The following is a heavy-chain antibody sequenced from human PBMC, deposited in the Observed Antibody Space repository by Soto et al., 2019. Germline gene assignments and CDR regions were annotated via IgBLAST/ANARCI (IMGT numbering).Heavy chain of an antibody. CDR3: AREPEHYNSGMDV. V-gene: IGHV5-51*01. CDR1: EGNCAGFG. J-gene: IGHJ6*04. CDR2: IYPGDSDT. Sequence: GLPLRVWWSVAEGNCAGFGGGWVSQMHGKGLEWMGIIYPGDSDTRYSPSFQGQVTISADKSISTAYLQWSSLKASDTAMYYCAREPEHYNSGMDVWGKGTTVTVSS.